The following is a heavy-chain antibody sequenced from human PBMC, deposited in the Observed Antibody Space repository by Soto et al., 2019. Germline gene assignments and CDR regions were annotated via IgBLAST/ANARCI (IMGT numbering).Heavy chain of an antibody. CDR1: GYTFTSYD. CDR2: MNPNSGNT. D-gene: IGHD4-4*01. J-gene: IGHJ4*02. CDR3: ARDHANYALDY. V-gene: IGHV1-8*01. Sequence: QVQLVQSGAEVKKPGASVKVSCKASGYTFTSYDINWVRQATGQGLEWMGWMNPNSGNTVYAQKSQSXVTMTRNTSISTAYMELSSLRSEDTAVYYCARDHANYALDYWGQGTLVTVSS.